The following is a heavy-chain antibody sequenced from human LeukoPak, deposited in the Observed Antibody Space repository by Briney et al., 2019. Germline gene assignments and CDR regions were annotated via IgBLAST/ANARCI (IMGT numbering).Heavy chain of an antibody. V-gene: IGHV3-74*01. CDR2: INSDGSIR. CDR3: ARGPSGWGPLDY. D-gene: IGHD7-27*01. CDR1: GFTFSSYW. Sequence: PGGSLRLSCAASGFTFSSYWMHWVRQAPGKGLVWVSRINSDGSIRNYVDSVRGRFTISRDNGKNTLYLEMSGLRAEDTAVYYCARGPSGWGPLDYWGQGTLVTVSS. J-gene: IGHJ4*02.